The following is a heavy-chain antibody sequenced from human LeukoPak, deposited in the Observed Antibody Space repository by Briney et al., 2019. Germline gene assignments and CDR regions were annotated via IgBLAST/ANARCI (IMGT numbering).Heavy chain of an antibody. D-gene: IGHD3-10*01. J-gene: IGHJ3*02. CDR1: GGSFSGYY. CDR3: ARDEYYYGSGSYSDAFDI. V-gene: IGHV4-4*07. Sequence: SETLSLTCAVYGGSFSGYYWSWIRQPAGKGLEWIGRIYTSGSTNYNPSLKSRVTMSVDTSKNQFSLKLSSVTAADTAVYYCARDEYYYGSGSYSDAFDIWGQGTMVTVSS. CDR2: IYTSGST.